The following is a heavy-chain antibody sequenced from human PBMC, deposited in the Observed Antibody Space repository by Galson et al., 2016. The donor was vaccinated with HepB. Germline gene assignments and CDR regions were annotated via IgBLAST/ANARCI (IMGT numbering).Heavy chain of an antibody. CDR1: GFTFSTST. CDR3: AREGWNYIIDY. Sequence: SLRLSCAASGFTFSTSTMNWVRQAPGKGLEWVSSIRHSGGDTYYADSVKGRVTISRDNSNNTLYLQVNSLRAEDTAVYYCAREGWNYIIDYWGQGTLVTVSS. J-gene: IGHJ4*02. D-gene: IGHD1-7*01. V-gene: IGHV3-23*01. CDR2: IRHSGGDT.